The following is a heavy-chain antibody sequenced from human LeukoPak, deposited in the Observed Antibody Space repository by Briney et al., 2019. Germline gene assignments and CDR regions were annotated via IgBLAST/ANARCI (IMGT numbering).Heavy chain of an antibody. CDR2: ISSSSSYI. D-gene: IGHD4-17*01. CDR1: GVTFCIYN. V-gene: IGHV3-21*01. Sequence: PGGSLRLSCVASGVTFCIYNVSWVREALGEGGGWVSSISSSSSYIYYADSVKGRFTISRDNAKNSLYLQLNSLRAEDTAVYYCARLTTTVTTPFDYWGQGTLVTVSS. J-gene: IGHJ4*02. CDR3: ARLTTTVTTPFDY.